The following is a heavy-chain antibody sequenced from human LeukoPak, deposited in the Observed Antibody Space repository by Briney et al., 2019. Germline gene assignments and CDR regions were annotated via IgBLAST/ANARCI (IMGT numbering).Heavy chain of an antibody. J-gene: IGHJ4*02. CDR1: GFTLSRYS. CDR2: ISSSSSYI. D-gene: IGHD3-9*01. Sequence: GGSLRLSCAASGFTLSRYSMNWVRQAPGKGLEWVSSISSSSSYIYYADSVKGRFTISRDNAKNSLFLQMSSLRDEDTAVYYCARDRGQLVIPFFFDYWGQGILVTVSS. V-gene: IGHV3-21*01. CDR3: ARDRGQLVIPFFFDY.